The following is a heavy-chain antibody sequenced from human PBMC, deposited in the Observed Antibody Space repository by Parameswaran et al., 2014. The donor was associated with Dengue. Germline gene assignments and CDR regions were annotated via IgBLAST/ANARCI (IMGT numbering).Heavy chain of an antibody. D-gene: IGHD5-24*01. CDR3: VTGPGGLHNAY. V-gene: IGHV3-15*01. Sequence: VRQMPGKGLEWLARIKSRSDGGAIDYAAVVKGRFTISRDDSQSRLYLQMNGLKIDDTAVYYCVTGPGGLHNAYWGHGTQVTAPQ. CDR2: IKSRSDGGAI. J-gene: IGHJ4*01.